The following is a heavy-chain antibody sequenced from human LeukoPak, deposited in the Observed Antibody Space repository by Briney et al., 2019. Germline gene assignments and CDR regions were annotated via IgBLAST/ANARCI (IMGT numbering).Heavy chain of an antibody. CDR2: ISYDGSNK. CDR3: ARGRPHGNDY. V-gene: IGHV3-30*03. CDR1: GVTFSSYG. J-gene: IGHJ4*02. Sequence: GGSLRLSCAASGVTFSSYGMHWVRQAPGKGLEWVAVISYDGSNKYYADSVKGRFTISRDNSKNTLYLQMNSLRVEDTAVYYCARGRPHGNDYWGQGTLVTVSS. D-gene: IGHD4-23*01.